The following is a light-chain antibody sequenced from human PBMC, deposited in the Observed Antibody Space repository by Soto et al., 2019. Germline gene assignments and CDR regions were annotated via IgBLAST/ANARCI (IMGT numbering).Light chain of an antibody. CDR3: CSYTTSGTRV. Sequence: QSVLTQPASVSGSPGQSITISCTGTSSDVGAYNYVSWYQQHPGKAPKLVIYEVSDRPSGVSDRFSGSKSAYTASLTISGLQADDEADYYCCSYTTSGTRVFGTGTKLTVL. CDR2: EVS. CDR1: SSDVGAYNY. J-gene: IGLJ1*01. V-gene: IGLV2-14*01.